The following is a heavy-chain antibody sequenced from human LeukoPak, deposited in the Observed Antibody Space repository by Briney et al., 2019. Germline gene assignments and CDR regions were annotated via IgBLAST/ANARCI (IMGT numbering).Heavy chain of an antibody. V-gene: IGHV3-23*01. Sequence: GGSLRLSCVASGFPFRSYAMTWVRQTPGKGLESVSVITDDEDTYYADSVKGRFTISRDNSQNTVFLQMNSLRVEDTGVYYCAKVDYWSPENYFDSWGQGTLVTVSS. CDR2: ITDDEDT. J-gene: IGHJ4*02. CDR3: AKVDYWSPENYFDS. D-gene: IGHD1-1*01. CDR1: GFPFRSYA.